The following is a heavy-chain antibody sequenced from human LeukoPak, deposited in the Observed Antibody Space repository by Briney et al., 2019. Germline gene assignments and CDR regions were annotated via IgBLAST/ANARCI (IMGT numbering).Heavy chain of an antibody. CDR1: GFTFIDYS. V-gene: IGHV3-21*01. CDR2: ISSSSSYI. CDR3: ARLRDYFTHAFDI. Sequence: PGGSLRLSCAASGFTFIDYSVNWVRQAPGKGLEWVSSISSSSSYIFYADSLKGRFTISRDNAKNSLYLQMNRLRAEDTAVYYCARLRDYFTHAFDIWGQGTMVTVSS. D-gene: IGHD3-10*01. J-gene: IGHJ3*02.